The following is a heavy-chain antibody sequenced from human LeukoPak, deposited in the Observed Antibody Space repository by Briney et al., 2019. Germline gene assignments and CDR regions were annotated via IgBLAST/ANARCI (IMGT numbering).Heavy chain of an antibody. V-gene: IGHV1-8*01. J-gene: IGHJ4*02. CDR2: MNPNSGNA. CDR1: GYTFTSYD. CDR3: ARDYGDYELQFDY. D-gene: IGHD4-17*01. Sequence: ASVKVSCKASGYTFTSYDINWVRQATGQGLEWMGWMNPNSGNAGYAQKFQGRVTMTRNTSISTAYMELSSLRSEDTAVYYCARDYGDYELQFDYWGQGTLVTVSS.